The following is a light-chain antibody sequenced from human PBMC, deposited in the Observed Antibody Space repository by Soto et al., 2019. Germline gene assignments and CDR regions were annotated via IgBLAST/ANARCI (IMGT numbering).Light chain of an antibody. CDR3: QQYDTSPRT. J-gene: IGKJ1*01. Sequence: EIVLTQSPGTLSLSPGERATLSSRASQGVSSNYLAWYQQKRGQAPRLLIYVASSRATGIPTRFSGSGSGTDFTLTISRLEPEDFAVYYCQQYDTSPRTFGQGTKVEI. CDR1: QGVSSNY. V-gene: IGKV3-20*01. CDR2: VAS.